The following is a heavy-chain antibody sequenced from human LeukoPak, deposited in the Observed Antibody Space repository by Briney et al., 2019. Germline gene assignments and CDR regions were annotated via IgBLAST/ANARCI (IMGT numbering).Heavy chain of an antibody. Sequence: PSETLSLTCTVSGASISNYFWSWFRQPPGRGLEWIGLIYSSGSTSYNPSLKSRVTISVDTSKNQFSLNLTSVTAADTAVYYCARDKTHNNIWERLDYWGQGTLVTVSS. CDR3: ARDKTHNNIWERLDY. CDR1: GASISNYF. J-gene: IGHJ4*02. V-gene: IGHV4-59*01. CDR2: IYSSGST. D-gene: IGHD1-26*01.